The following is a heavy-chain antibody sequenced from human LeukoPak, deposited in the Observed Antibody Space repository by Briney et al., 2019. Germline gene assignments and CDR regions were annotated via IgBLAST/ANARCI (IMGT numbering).Heavy chain of an antibody. CDR1: GGSISSSSYY. CDR3: ARDYHYDGNRVGFDY. Sequence: SETQSLTCTVSGGSISSSSYYWGWIRQPPGKGLEWIGSVYYTGASYYNPSLKSRVTISIDTSKNHFSLNLTSVTAADTAVYYCARDYHYDGNRVGFDYWGQGTLVTVSS. J-gene: IGHJ4*02. D-gene: IGHD3-22*01. V-gene: IGHV4-39*07. CDR2: VYYTGAS.